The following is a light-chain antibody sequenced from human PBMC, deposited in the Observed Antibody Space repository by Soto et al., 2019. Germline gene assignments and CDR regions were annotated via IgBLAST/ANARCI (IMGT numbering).Light chain of an antibody. CDR2: RNN. V-gene: IGLV1-47*01. J-gene: IGLJ1*01. Sequence: QSVLTQPPSASGTPGQGVSISCSGSTSNIGSNYVYWYQQLPGTAPKLLIYRNNHRPSGVPDRFSGSKSGTSASLAISGLRSDDEADYFCATWDDSRNGFYVFGTGTKLTVL. CDR3: ATWDDSRNGFYV. CDR1: TSNIGSNY.